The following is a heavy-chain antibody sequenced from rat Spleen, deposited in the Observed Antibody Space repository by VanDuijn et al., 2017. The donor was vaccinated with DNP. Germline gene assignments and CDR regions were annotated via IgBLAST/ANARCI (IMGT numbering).Heavy chain of an antibody. CDR2: IWSGGST. J-gene: IGHJ2*01. Sequence: QVQLKESGPGLVQPSQTLSLTCTVSGFSLTSYNVHWVRQPTGKGLEWMGAIWSGGSTDYNSALKSRLSISRDTSKSQVFLKMNSLQTEDMATYYCVREGRDHTNDAYNYYFDYWGQGVMVTVSS. CDR1: GFSLTSYN. V-gene: IGHV2-30*01. CDR3: VREGRDHTNDAYNYYFDY. D-gene: IGHD1-9*01.